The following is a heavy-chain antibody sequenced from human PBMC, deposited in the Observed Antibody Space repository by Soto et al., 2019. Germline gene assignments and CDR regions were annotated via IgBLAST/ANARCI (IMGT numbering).Heavy chain of an antibody. CDR1: GFIVSTKY. V-gene: IGHV3-66*01. D-gene: IGHD3-16*01. CDR3: ARDPWAADY. Sequence: PGGSLRLSCAASGFIVSTKYMSWVRQAPGKGLEWVSVIYSGGSTFYADSVRGRFTISRDNSKNTVNLQMNSLRAEDTAVYYCARDPWAADYWAQGTLVTVSS. CDR2: IYSGGST. J-gene: IGHJ4*02.